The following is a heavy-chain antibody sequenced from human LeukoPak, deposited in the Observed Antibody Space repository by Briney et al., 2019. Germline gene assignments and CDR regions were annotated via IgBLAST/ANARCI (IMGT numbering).Heavy chain of an antibody. Sequence: ASVKVSCKASGYTFTGYYMHWVRQAPGQGLEWMGWINPNSGGTNYAQKFQGRVTMTRDTSISTAYMELSRLRDDDTAVYYCARDRGNVEVVAEEEAGAFYIWGQGTMGTVSS. V-gene: IGHV1-2*02. J-gene: IGHJ3*02. D-gene: IGHD2-15*01. CDR1: GYTFTGYY. CDR3: ARDRGNVEVVAEEEAGAFYI. CDR2: INPNSGGT.